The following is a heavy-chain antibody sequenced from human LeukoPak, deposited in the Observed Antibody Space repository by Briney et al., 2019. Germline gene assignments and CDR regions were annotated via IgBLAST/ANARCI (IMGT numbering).Heavy chain of an antibody. J-gene: IGHJ4*02. CDR2: INPNSGGT. CDR3: ARVIGAEYPRFDY. V-gene: IGHV1-2*02. CDR1: GYTFTSYY. D-gene: IGHD2/OR15-2a*01. Sequence: ASVKVSCKASGYTFTSYYMHWVRQAPGQGLEWMGWINPNSGGTNYAQKFRGRVTMTRDTSISTAYMELSRLRSDDTAVYYCARVIGAEYPRFDYWGQGTLVTVSS.